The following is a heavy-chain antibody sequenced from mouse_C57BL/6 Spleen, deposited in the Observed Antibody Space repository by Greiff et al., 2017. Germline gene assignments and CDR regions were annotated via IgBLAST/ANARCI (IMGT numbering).Heavy chain of an antibody. CDR3: TRNGSFQY. D-gene: IGHD4-1*01. Sequence: VQLQQSGAELVRPGASVTLSCKASGYTFTDYEMHWVKQTPVHGLEWIGAIDPETGGTAYNQKFQGKAILTADQSSSTASIDLRSLTSEDSAVYYCTRNGSFQYWGQGTPLTVSA. J-gene: IGHJ2*01. CDR2: IDPETGGT. CDR1: GYTFTDYE. V-gene: IGHV1-15*01.